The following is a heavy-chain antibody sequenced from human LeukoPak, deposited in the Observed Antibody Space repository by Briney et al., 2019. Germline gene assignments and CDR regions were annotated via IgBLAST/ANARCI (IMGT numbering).Heavy chain of an antibody. Sequence: ASVKVSCKASGYTFTSYGISWVRQAPGQGLEWMGWISAYNGNTNYAQKLQGRVTMTTDTSTSTAYMELSSLRSEDTAVYYCARHAGYSSSWRYFDYWGQGTLVTVSS. CDR2: ISAYNGNT. CDR1: GYTFTSYG. D-gene: IGHD6-13*01. CDR3: ARHAGYSSSWRYFDY. J-gene: IGHJ4*02. V-gene: IGHV1-18*01.